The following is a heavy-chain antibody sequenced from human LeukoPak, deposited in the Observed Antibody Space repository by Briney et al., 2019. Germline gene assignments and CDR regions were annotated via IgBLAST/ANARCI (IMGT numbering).Heavy chain of an antibody. CDR1: EFSVGSNY. CDR2: IYSGGSM. J-gene: IGHJ4*02. V-gene: IGHV3-66*01. CDR3: ARGPSGYHHT. Sequence: GGSLRLSCAASEFSVGSNYMTWVRQAPGKGLEWVSLIYSGGSMYYADSVKGRFTISRDNSKNTLYLQMNSLRAEDTAVYYCARGPSGYHHTGGQGTLVTVSS. D-gene: IGHD5-12*01.